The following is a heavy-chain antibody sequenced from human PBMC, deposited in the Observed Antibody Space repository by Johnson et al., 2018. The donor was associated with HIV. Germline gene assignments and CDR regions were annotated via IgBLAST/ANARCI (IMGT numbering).Heavy chain of an antibody. J-gene: IGHJ3*02. CDR3: ARVQYFDWFGAFDI. D-gene: IGHD3-9*01. V-gene: IGHV3-30-3*01. CDR2: ISYDGSNK. Sequence: QVQLVESGGGLVQPGGSLRLSCAVSGFTFSSYAMHWVRQAPGKGLEWVAVISYDGSNKYYADAVKGRFTISRDNSKNTLYLQMNSLRAEDTAVYYCARVQYFDWFGAFDIWGQGTMVTVSS. CDR1: GFTFSSYA.